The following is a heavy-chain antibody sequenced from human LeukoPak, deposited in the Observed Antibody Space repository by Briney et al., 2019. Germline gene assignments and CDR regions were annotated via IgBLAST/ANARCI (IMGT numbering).Heavy chain of an antibody. CDR1: GFSFSTYW. J-gene: IGHJ4*02. CDR3: AIGTNFDY. V-gene: IGHV3-48*04. CDR2: ISSSGSTI. D-gene: IGHD1-1*01. Sequence: AGGSLRLSCAASGFSFSTYWMHWVRQAPGKGLEWVSYISSSGSTIYYADSVKGRFTISRGNAKNSLYLQMNSLRAEDTAVYYCAIGTNFDYWGQGTLVTVSS.